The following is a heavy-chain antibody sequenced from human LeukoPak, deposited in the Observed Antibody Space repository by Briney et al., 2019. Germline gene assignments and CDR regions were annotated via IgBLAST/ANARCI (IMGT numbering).Heavy chain of an antibody. J-gene: IGHJ5*02. CDR3: ARASVPWLQLT. D-gene: IGHD5-24*01. V-gene: IGHV3-7*05. CDR1: GFTFSNNW. CDR2: IKQDGSEK. Sequence: GGSLTLSCAVSGFTFSNNWMIWVRQAQGKGLEWVGNIKQDGSEKRYAGSVRGRFSISRDNAQTSLYLQMNRLRAEDTAVYYCARASVPWLQLTWGQGTLVTVSS.